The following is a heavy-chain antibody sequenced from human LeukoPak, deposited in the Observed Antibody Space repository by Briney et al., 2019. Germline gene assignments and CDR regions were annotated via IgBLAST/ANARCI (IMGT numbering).Heavy chain of an antibody. J-gene: IGHJ5*02. CDR2: INPNSGGT. CDR1: GYTFTGYY. V-gene: IGHV1-2*02. Sequence: ASVKVSCKASGYTFTGYYMHWVRQAPGQGLEWMGWINPNSGGTNYAQKFQGRVTMTRDTSISTAYMELSRLRSDDTAVYYCARACGGGSCYSGFGNWFDPWGQGTLVTVSP. CDR3: ARACGGGSCYSGFGNWFDP. D-gene: IGHD2-15*01.